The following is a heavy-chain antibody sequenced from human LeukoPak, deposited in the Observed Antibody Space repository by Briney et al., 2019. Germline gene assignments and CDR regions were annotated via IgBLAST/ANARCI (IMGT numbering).Heavy chain of an antibody. D-gene: IGHD2-15*01. J-gene: IGHJ4*02. CDR1: GFTFSSSA. Sequence: GGSLRLSCAASGFTFSSSAMSWVRQAPGKGLEWVSAISNNGGYTYYADSVQGRFTISRDNSESTLCLQMNSLRAEDTAVYYCAKQLGYCSDGSCYFPYWGQGTLVTVSS. V-gene: IGHV3-23*01. CDR3: AKQLGYCSDGSCYFPY. CDR2: ISNNGGYT.